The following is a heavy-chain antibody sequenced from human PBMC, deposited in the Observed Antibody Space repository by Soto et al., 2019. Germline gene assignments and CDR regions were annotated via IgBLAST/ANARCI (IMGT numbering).Heavy chain of an antibody. CDR3: ATCQLGEYYYAMDV. CDR1: GGSITSNNW. D-gene: IGHD7-27*01. CDR2: IYHSGRT. V-gene: IGHV4-4*02. Sequence: SETLSLTCGVSGGSITSNNWWTWVRQSPGKGLEYIGEIYHSGRTKYNPSLKSRVTISIDTAKDQFSLKVNSVTAADTAVYYCATCQLGEYYYAMDVWGQGTTVTVSS. J-gene: IGHJ6*02.